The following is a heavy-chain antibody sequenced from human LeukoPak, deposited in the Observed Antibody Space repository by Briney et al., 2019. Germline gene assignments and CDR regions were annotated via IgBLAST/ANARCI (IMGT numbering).Heavy chain of an antibody. CDR3: ARGLEYSSSSAFDY. D-gene: IGHD6-6*01. V-gene: IGHV3-33*08. CDR1: GFTFSSSG. Sequence: PGGSLRLSCAASGFTFSSSGMHWVRQAPGKGLEWVAVIWYDGSNKYYADSVKGRFTITRDNSKNTLYLHMNSLRAEDTAVYYCARGLEYSSSSAFDYWGQGTLVTVSS. CDR2: IWYDGSNK. J-gene: IGHJ4*02.